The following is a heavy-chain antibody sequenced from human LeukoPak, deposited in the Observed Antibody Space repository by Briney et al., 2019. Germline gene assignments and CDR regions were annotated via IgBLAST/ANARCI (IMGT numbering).Heavy chain of an antibody. V-gene: IGHV4-59*01. Sequence: SETLSLTCTVSGCSISSYYWSWIRQPPGKGLEWIGYIYYSGSTSYNPSLKSRVTISVDTSKNQFSLKLSSVTAADTAVYYCARVRRVFKRNLGRSTEYYSYYYMDVWGKGTTVTVSS. CDR3: ARVRRVFKRNLGRSTEYYSYYYMDV. CDR2: IYYSGST. CDR1: GCSISSYY. J-gene: IGHJ6*03. D-gene: IGHD1-14*01.